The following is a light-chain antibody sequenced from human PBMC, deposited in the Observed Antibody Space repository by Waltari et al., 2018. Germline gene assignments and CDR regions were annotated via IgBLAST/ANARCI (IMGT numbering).Light chain of an antibody. CDR2: DAS. Sequence: DIQMTQSPSSLSASVGDTVTITCQANHDISDYLNWYQQKPGKAPNLLISDASHLEAGVPSRFSGSGYGTDFTFTISSLQPKDFATYYCQQHDNPPFTFGQGTKLEIK. J-gene: IGKJ2*01. CDR3: QQHDNPPFT. CDR1: HDISDY. V-gene: IGKV1-33*01.